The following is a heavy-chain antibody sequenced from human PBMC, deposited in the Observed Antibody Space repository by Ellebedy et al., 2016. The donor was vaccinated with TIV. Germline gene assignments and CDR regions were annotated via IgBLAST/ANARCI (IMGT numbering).Heavy chain of an antibody. D-gene: IGHD5-18*01. Sequence: MPSETLSLTCTVSGGSISSYYWSWIRQPPGKGLEWVGYIYYSGSTNYNPSLKSRVTISVDTSKKQFSLRLSSVTAADTAVYYCARAVVGATWGGYSYGPVDYWGQGTLVTVPS. J-gene: IGHJ4*02. CDR1: GGSISSYY. CDR2: IYYSGST. CDR3: ARAVVGATWGGYSYGPVDY. V-gene: IGHV4-59*01.